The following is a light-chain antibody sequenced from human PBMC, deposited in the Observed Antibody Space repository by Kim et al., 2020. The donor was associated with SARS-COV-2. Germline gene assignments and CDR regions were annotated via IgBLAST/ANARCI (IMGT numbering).Light chain of an antibody. CDR1: SSDVGSYSY. J-gene: IGLJ3*02. CDR2: EVS. V-gene: IGLV2-8*01. CDR3: SSYAGNNKWV. Sequence: GQTGTISGNGSSSDVGSYSYVTWYQPAGGKAPNLLIDEVSERPSGVPDRFAGSKSGSTASLTVSGLQADDEADYYCSSYAGNNKWVFGGGTQLTVL.